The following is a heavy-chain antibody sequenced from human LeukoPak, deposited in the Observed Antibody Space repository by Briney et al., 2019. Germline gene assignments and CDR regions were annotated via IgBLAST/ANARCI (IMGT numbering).Heavy chain of an antibody. CDR1: GFTFSSYA. Sequence: GGSLRLSCAAPGFTFSSYAMHWVRQAPGKGLEWVAVISYDGSNKYYADSVKGRFTISRDNSKNTLYLQMNSLRAEDTAVYYCAREGLHRAFDYWGQGTLVTVSS. CDR2: ISYDGSNK. V-gene: IGHV3-30-3*01. J-gene: IGHJ4*02. D-gene: IGHD2-21*01. CDR3: AREGLHRAFDY.